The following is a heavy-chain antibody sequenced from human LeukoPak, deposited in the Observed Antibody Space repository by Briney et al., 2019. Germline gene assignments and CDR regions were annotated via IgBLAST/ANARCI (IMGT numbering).Heavy chain of an antibody. Sequence: GGSLRLSCAVSGFTFSSYAMHWVRQGPGKGLEWVAYIAHHGSNKYYADSVKGRFTISRDNSKRTLYLQMNNLRADDTAVYYCAKDGSWSCTDWGQGALVTVSS. CDR2: IAHHGSNK. CDR1: GFTFSSYA. CDR3: AKDGSWSCTD. J-gene: IGHJ4*02. D-gene: IGHD2-8*02. V-gene: IGHV3-30*02.